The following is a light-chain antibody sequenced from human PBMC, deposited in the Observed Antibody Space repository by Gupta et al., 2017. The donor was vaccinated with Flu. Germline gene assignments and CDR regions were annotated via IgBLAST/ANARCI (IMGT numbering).Light chain of an antibody. V-gene: IGKV1-17*01. CDR1: QGITDE. CDR2: AAS. CDR3: LQHYHYPWT. J-gene: IGKJ1*01. Sequence: GERVANTCRSSQGITDELGWYQKKPGKAPRRLMFAASTVECGVPSRFSGRGSGTEFTLTITSLKPKVFANYNCLQHYHYPWTFGQGTKVEIK.